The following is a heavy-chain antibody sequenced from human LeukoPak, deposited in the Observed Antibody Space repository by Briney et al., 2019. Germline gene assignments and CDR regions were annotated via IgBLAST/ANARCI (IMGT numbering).Heavy chain of an antibody. Sequence: PSETLSLTCTVSGGSISSYYWSWIRQPPGKGLEWIGYIYYSGSTNYNPSLKSRVTISVDTSKNQFSLKLSSVTAADTAVYYCARHESSRPGEWFDPWGQGTLVTVSS. J-gene: IGHJ5*02. CDR3: ARHESSRPGEWFDP. D-gene: IGHD3-16*01. CDR2: IYYSGST. CDR1: GGSISSYY. V-gene: IGHV4-59*08.